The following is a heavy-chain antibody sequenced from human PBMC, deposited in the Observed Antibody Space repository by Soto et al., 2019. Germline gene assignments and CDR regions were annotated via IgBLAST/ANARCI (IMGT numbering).Heavy chain of an antibody. D-gene: IGHD6-13*01. CDR3: ARSRIAEDAFDI. V-gene: IGHV5-10-1*01. Sequence: PGEPLKISCKGSGYSFTSYWINWVRQMPGKGLEWMGRIDPSDSYTNYSPSFQGHVTISADKSITTAYLQWSSLKASDTAMYYCARSRIAEDAFDIWGQGTMVTVSS. CDR2: IDPSDSYT. J-gene: IGHJ3*02. CDR1: GYSFTSYW.